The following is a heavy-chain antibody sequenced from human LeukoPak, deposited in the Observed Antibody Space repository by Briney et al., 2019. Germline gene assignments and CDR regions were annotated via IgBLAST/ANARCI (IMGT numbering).Heavy chain of an antibody. V-gene: IGHV4-34*01. CDR2: INHSGST. CDR1: GGSFSGYY. D-gene: IGHD6-6*01. Sequence: SETLSLTCAVYGGSFSGYYWSWIRQPPGKGLEWIGEINHSGSTNYNPSLKSRVTISVDTSKNQFSLKLSSVTAADTAVYYCARGLISGIAARKGTLDYWGQGTLVTVSS. J-gene: IGHJ4*02. CDR3: ARGLISGIAARKGTLDY.